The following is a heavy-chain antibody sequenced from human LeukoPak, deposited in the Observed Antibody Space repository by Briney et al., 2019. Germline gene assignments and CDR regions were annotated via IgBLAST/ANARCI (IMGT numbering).Heavy chain of an antibody. V-gene: IGHV3-11*01. Sequence: GGSLRLSCAVSGFTFSDYNMRWIRQAPGKGLEWVSSISRSGSTKYYADSVKGRFTISRDNAKNSLFLQMNSLRAEDTAVYYCARSPYYYDSSGHEYYFDYWGQGTLVTVSS. J-gene: IGHJ4*02. CDR3: ARSPYYYDSSGHEYYFDY. D-gene: IGHD3-22*01. CDR2: ISRSGSTK. CDR1: GFTFSDYN.